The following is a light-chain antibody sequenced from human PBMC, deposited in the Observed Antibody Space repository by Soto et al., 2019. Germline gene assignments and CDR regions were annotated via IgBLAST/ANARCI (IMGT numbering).Light chain of an antibody. CDR3: QQYGSSPWT. J-gene: IGKJ1*01. V-gene: IGKV3-20*01. CDR2: AAS. Sequence: EIVLTQSPATLSLSPGERATLSCRASQSGSSYLAWYQQKPGQAPRLLIYAASSRATGIPDRFSGSGSGTDFTLPISRLEPEDFAVYYCQQYGSSPWTFGQGTKVDIK. CDR1: QSGSSY.